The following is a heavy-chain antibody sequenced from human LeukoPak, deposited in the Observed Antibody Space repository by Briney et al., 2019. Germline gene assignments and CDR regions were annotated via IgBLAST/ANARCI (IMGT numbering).Heavy chain of an antibody. J-gene: IGHJ6*02. CDR1: GGSFSGYY. D-gene: IGHD3-3*01. CDR2: INHSGST. V-gene: IGHV4-34*09. CDR3: ARDSTIFGNYFYGMDV. Sequence: SETLSLTCAVYGGSFSGYYWSWIRQPPGKGLEWIGEINHSGSTNYNPSLKSRVTISVDTSKNQFSLKLSSVTAADTAVYYCARDSTIFGNYFYGMDVWGQGTTVTVSS.